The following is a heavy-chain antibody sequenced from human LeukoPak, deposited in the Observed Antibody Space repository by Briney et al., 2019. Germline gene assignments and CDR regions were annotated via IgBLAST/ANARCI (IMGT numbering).Heavy chain of an antibody. Sequence: SETLSLTCSVSGDSISSYYWSWIRQPPGKGLEWIAYMYYSGSTNYNPSLKSRVTISIDTSKSHFSLQLSSVTAADTAVYYCAGCGGDCYNYFHHWGQGTLVTVSS. CDR1: GDSISSYY. D-gene: IGHD2-21*02. V-gene: IGHV4-59*08. CDR3: AGCGGDCYNYFHH. CDR2: MYYSGST. J-gene: IGHJ4*02.